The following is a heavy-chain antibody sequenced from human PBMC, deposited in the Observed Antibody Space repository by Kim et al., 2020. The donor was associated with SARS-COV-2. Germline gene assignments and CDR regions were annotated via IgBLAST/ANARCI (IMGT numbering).Heavy chain of an antibody. CDR1: GFTFSSYS. V-gene: IGHV3-21*01. CDR2: ISSSSSYI. D-gene: IGHD3-10*01. Sequence: GGSLRLSCAASGFTFSSYSMNWVRQAPGKGLEWVSSISSSSSYIYYADSVKGRFTISRDNAKNSLYLQMNSLRAEDTAVYYCARDLLGAYGSGNNWGQGTLVTVSS. CDR3: ARDLLGAYGSGNN. J-gene: IGHJ4*02.